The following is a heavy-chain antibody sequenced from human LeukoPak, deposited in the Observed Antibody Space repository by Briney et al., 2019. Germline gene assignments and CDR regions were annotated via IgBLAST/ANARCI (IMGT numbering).Heavy chain of an antibody. CDR2: ISSSSSYI. CDR3: AGGPQGY. V-gene: IGHV3-21*01. CDR1: GFTFSSYS. Sequence: GGSLRLSCAASGFTFSSYSMNWVRQAPGKGLEWVSSISSSSSYIYYADSVKGRFTISRDNSKNTLYLQVNSLRAEDTAVYYCAGGPQGYWGQGTLVTVSS. J-gene: IGHJ4*02. D-gene: IGHD3-16*01.